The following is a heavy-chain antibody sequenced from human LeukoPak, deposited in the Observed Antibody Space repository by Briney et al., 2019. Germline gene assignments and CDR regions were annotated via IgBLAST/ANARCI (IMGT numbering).Heavy chain of an antibody. Sequence: ASVKVSCXASGYTYTGYYMHWVRQAPGQGLEWMGWINPNSGGTNYAQKFQGRVTMTRDTSISTAYVELSRLRSDDTAVYYCARDTGGRTRHFDYWGQGTLVTVSS. CDR3: ARDTGGRTRHFDY. D-gene: IGHD1-26*01. V-gene: IGHV1-2*02. J-gene: IGHJ4*02. CDR1: GYTYTGYY. CDR2: INPNSGGT.